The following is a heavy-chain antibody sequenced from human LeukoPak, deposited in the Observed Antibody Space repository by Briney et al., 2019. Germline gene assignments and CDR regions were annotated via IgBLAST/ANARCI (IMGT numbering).Heavy chain of an antibody. V-gene: IGHV3-7*01. Sequence: HPGGSLRLSCAASGFTFSSYWMSWVRQAPGKGLEWVANIKQDGSEKYYVDSVKGRFTISRDNAKNSLYLQMNSLRAEDTAVYYCASEFSGRTFDYWGQGTLVTVSS. CDR3: ASEFSGRTFDY. D-gene: IGHD3-10*01. CDR1: GFTFSSYW. CDR2: IKQDGSEK. J-gene: IGHJ4*02.